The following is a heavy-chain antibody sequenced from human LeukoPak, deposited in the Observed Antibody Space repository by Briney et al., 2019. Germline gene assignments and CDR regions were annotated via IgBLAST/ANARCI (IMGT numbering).Heavy chain of an antibody. CDR2: ISGSGGST. D-gene: IGHD4-17*01. J-gene: IGHJ4*02. CDR3: ARYYGDYEPAEVDY. V-gene: IGHV3-23*01. Sequence: PGGSLRLSCAASGFTFSSYAMSWVRQAPGKGLEWVSAISGSGGSTYYADSVKGRFTTSRDNAKNSLYLQMNSLRAEDTAVYYCARYYGDYEPAEVDYWGQGTLVTVSS. CDR1: GFTFSSYA.